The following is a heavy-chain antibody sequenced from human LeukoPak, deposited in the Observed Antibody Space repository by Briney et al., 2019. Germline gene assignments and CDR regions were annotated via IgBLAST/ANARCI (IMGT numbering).Heavy chain of an antibody. V-gene: IGHV1-2*02. Sequence: ASVKVSCKASGYTFTNYYIHWVRQAPGQGLEWMGWINSNRGGTNYAQKFQGRVTMTRDTSISTAYMELRSVRSDDTAVYYCARAPSSSGNYYLQFDYWGQGTLVTVSS. D-gene: IGHD1-26*01. CDR1: GYTFTNYY. CDR3: ARAPSSSGNYYLQFDY. J-gene: IGHJ4*02. CDR2: INSNRGGT.